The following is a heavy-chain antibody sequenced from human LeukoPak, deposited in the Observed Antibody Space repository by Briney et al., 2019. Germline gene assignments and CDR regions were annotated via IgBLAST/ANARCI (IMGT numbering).Heavy chain of an antibody. CDR1: GGSFSGYY. V-gene: IGHV4-34*01. D-gene: IGHD6-13*01. CDR3: ARHVRYSSRTFDP. Sequence: KPSETLSLTCAVYGGSFSGYYWSWIRQPPGKGLEWIGEINHSGSTNYNPSLKSRVFISVDTSKNQFSLKLTSVTAADTAVYYCARHVRYSSRTFDPWGQGTLVTVSS. J-gene: IGHJ5*02. CDR2: INHSGST.